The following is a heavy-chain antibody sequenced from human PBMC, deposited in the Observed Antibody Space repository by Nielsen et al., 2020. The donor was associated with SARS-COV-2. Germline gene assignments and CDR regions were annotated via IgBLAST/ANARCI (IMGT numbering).Heavy chain of an antibody. V-gene: IGHV4-59*08. J-gene: IGHJ6*01. Sequence: GSLRLSCTVSGDSMNTYYWSWIRQPPGKRLEWIGYIYYSGSTNYNPSLWSRVTISVDTSKNQFSLRLSSVTAADTAVYYCVRHEGGTTMDVWGPGTMVTVSS. CDR2: IYYSGST. CDR3: VRHEGGTTMDV. CDR1: GDSMNTYY. D-gene: IGHD1-14*01.